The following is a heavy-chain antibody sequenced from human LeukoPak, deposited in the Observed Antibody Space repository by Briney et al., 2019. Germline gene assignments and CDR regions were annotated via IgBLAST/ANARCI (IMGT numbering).Heavy chain of an antibody. J-gene: IGHJ4*02. D-gene: IGHD1-26*01. CDR2: IYPGDSDT. Sequence: GESLKISCKGSGYSFTTYWIGWVRPMPGKGLEWMGIIYPGDSDTRYSPSFQGQVTISADKSISTAYLQWNSLKASDTAMYYCARQSTTVGATTTLGYWGQGTLVTVSS. CDR1: GYSFTTYW. V-gene: IGHV5-51*01. CDR3: ARQSTTVGATTTLGY.